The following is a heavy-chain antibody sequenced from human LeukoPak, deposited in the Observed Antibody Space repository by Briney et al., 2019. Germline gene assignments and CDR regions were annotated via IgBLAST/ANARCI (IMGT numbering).Heavy chain of an antibody. J-gene: IGHJ4*02. CDR3: ARVPYYDILTGAFDY. D-gene: IGHD3-9*01. Sequence: GASVKVSCKASGYTFTGYYMHWVRQAPGQGLEWMGWINPNSGGTNYAQKFQGRVTMTRDTSISTAYMELSRLRSDDTAVYYCARVPYYDILTGAFDYWVQGTLVTVSS. CDR2: INPNSGGT. V-gene: IGHV1-2*02. CDR1: GYTFTGYY.